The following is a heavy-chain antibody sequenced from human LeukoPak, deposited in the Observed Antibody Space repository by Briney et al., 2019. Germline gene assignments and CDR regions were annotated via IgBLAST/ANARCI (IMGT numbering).Heavy chain of an antibody. D-gene: IGHD5/OR15-5a*01. CDR1: GFTFSSYS. CDR3: AREGGVYVAPFDY. CDR2: ISSSSSYI. V-gene: IGHV3-21*01. J-gene: IGHJ4*02. Sequence: PGGSLRLSCAASGFTFSSYSMNWVRQAPGKGLEWVSSISSSSSYIYYADSVKGRFTISRDNAKNSLYLQMDSLRAEDTAVYYCAREGGVYVAPFDYWGQGTLVTVSS.